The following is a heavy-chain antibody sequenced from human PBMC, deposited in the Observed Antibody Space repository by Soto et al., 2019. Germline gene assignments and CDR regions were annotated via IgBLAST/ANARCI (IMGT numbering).Heavy chain of an antibody. D-gene: IGHD2-21*01. V-gene: IGHV3-72*01. CDR1: GFTFSDHH. CDR3: LRTVTYRPGCYHGMDV. J-gene: IGHJ6*02. CDR2: SRHQCNSFTT. Sequence: PGRSLRLSCAASGFTFSDHHLDRVRQAPGKGLERARRSRHQCNSFTTESAASVKGRFTFSRDDSKTALYVQMNSLKADETAVYYCLRTVTYRPGCYHGMDVWGQGSTVTVSS.